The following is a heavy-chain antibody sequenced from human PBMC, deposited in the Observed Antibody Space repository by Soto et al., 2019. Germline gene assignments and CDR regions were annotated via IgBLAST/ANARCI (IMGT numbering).Heavy chain of an antibody. CDR3: ARDRLLWFGESYPPGSAFDY. D-gene: IGHD3-10*01. Sequence: GASVKVSCKASGYTFTSYAMHWVRQAPGQRLEWMGWINAGNGNTKYSQKFQGRVTITRDTSASTAYMELSSLRSEDTAVYYCARDRLLWFGESYPPGSAFDYWGQGTLVTSPQ. V-gene: IGHV1-3*01. J-gene: IGHJ4*02. CDR1: GYTFTSYA. CDR2: INAGNGNT.